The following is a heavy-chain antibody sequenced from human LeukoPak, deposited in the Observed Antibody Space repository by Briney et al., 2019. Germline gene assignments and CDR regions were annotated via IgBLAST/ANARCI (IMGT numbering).Heavy chain of an antibody. CDR1: GYTFTSYD. CDR3: ARGPYSDYYYYMDV. J-gene: IGHJ6*03. D-gene: IGHD2-21*01. V-gene: IGHV1-8*01. Sequence: ASVKVSCKASGYTFTSYDINWVRQATGQGLEWMGWMNPNSGNTGYAQKFQGRVTMTRNTSISTAYMELSSLRSEDTAVYYCARGPYSDYYYYMDVWGKGTTVTISS. CDR2: MNPNSGNT.